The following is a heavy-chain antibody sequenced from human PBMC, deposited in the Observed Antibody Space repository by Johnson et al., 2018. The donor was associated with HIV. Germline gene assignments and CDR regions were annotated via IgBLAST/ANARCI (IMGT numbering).Heavy chain of an antibody. V-gene: IGHV3-23*01. Sequence: EVQLLESGGGLVQPGGSLRLSCAASGFTFSSYAMSWVRQAPGKGLEWVSTISGSGGSTYYAVSVKGRFTISRDNSKNTLYLQMNSLRGEDTAVYYCARACRDGYTCDAFDIWGQGTMVTVSS. D-gene: IGHD5-24*01. J-gene: IGHJ3*02. CDR1: GFTFSSYA. CDR3: ARACRDGYTCDAFDI. CDR2: ISGSGGST.